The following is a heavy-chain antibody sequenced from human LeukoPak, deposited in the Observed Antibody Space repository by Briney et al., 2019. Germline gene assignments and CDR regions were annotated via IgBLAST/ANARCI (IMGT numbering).Heavy chain of an antibody. J-gene: IGHJ4*02. CDR3: ARGTPEMYCSSTSCYTLFDY. CDR2: IIPIFGTA. V-gene: IGHV1-69*01. CDR1: GGTFSSYA. Sequence: SVKVSCKASGGTFSSYAISWVRQAPGQGLEWMGGIIPIFGTANYAQKFQGRVTITADESTSTAYMELSSLRSEDTAVYYCARGTPEMYCSSTSCYTLFDYWGQGTLVTVSS. D-gene: IGHD2-2*02.